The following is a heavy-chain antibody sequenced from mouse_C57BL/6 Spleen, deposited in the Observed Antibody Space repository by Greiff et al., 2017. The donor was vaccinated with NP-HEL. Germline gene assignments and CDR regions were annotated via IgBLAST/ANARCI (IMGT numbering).Heavy chain of an antibody. CDR1: GYSFTGYY. Sequence: EVQLQESGPELVKPGASVKISCKASGYSFTGYYMNWVKQSPEKSLEWIGEINPSTGGTTYNQKFKAKATLTVDKSSSTAYMQLKSLTSEDSAVYYCARYDYDGALDYWGQGTTLTVSS. D-gene: IGHD2-4*01. CDR3: ARYDYDGALDY. V-gene: IGHV1-42*01. CDR2: INPSTGGT. J-gene: IGHJ2*01.